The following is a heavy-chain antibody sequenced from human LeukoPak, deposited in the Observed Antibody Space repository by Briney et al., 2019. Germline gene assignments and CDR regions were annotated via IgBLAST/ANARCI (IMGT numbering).Heavy chain of an antibody. CDR1: GGSSSSSRYY. V-gene: IGHV4-39*07. CDR2: IYYTGST. CDR3: ARERVEGIVDY. J-gene: IGHJ4*02. Sequence: SETLSLTCIVSGGSSSSSRYYWGWIRQPPGKGLEWIGNIYYTGSTYYNPSLKSRVTISVDTSKNQFSLKLSSVTAADTAVYYCARERVEGIVDYWGQGTLVTVSS. D-gene: IGHD2-15*01.